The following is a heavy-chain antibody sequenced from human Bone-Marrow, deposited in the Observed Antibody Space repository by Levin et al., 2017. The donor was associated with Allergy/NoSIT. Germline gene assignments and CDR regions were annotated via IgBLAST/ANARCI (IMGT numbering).Heavy chain of an antibody. D-gene: IGHD3-22*01. J-gene: IGHJ4*02. CDR2: ISYHGSDK. CDR3: AKVADSYDSTGYSDY. Sequence: PGESLKISCGASGFIFSSYGMHWVRQAPGKGLEWVATISYHGSDKYYADSVKGRFTISRDNSKNTLYLQMSSLRVEDTAVYYCAKVADSYDSTGYSDYWGQGTLVTVSS. V-gene: IGHV3-30*18. CDR1: GFIFSSYG.